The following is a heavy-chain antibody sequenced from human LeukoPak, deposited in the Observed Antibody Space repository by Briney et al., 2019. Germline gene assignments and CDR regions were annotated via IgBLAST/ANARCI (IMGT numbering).Heavy chain of an antibody. CDR3: ARDGYCSSTSCYTDYFDY. V-gene: IGHV1-18*01. Sequence: ASVKVSCKASGYTFTSYGISWVRQAPGQGLEWMGWISAYNGNTNYAQKLQGRVTMTTDTSTSTAYMELRSLRSDDTAVYYCARDGYCSSTSCYTDYFDYWGQGTLVTVPS. CDR2: ISAYNGNT. CDR1: GYTFTSYG. D-gene: IGHD2-2*02. J-gene: IGHJ4*02.